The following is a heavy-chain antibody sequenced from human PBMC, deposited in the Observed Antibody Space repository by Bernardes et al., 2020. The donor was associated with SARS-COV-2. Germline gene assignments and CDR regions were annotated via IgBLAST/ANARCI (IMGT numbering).Heavy chain of an antibody. CDR3: VSCNGWRFTGY. J-gene: IGHJ4*02. V-gene: IGHV3-7*03. CDR2: MNQDGSDI. Sequence: GGSLRLSCVASGFIFTDSWLTWVRQAPGRGLEWVATMNQDGSDIAYGDSAKGRFSISRDDAKNSLYLHMNRLRAEDTAVYFCVSCNGWRFTGYWGQGIQVTVSS. D-gene: IGHD6-25*01. CDR1: GFIFTDSW.